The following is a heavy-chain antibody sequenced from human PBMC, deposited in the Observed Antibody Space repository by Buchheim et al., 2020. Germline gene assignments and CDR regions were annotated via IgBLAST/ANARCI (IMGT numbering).Heavy chain of an antibody. Sequence: QMELVESGGGVVQPGMSLKLSCAASGFTFSSYGMHWVRQTPGKGLEWVAVIRYDGVKKDYSDSVKGRFTISRDNSKNTMYLQMNRLRADDTAVYYCAKEVAPRYYNGMDVWGQGT. CDR1: GFTFSSYG. V-gene: IGHV3-33*06. CDR2: IRYDGVKK. CDR3: AKEVAPRYYNGMDV. J-gene: IGHJ6*02. D-gene: IGHD3-10*01.